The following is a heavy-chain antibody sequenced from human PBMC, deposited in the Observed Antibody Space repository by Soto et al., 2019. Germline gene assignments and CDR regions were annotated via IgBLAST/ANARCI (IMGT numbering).Heavy chain of an antibody. J-gene: IGHJ4*02. CDR3: ARWFDY. CDR1: GGSISSGGYS. Sequence: SETLSLTCAVSGGSISSGGYSWSWIRQPPGKGLEWIGYISHSGSTYYNPSLKSRVTISVDRSKNQFSLKLSSVTAADTAVYYCARWFDYWGQGTLVTVPQ. V-gene: IGHV4-30-2*01. CDR2: ISHSGST.